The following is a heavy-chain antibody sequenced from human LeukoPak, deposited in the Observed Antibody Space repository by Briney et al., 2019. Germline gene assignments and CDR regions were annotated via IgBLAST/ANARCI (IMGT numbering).Heavy chain of an antibody. Sequence: GGSLRLSCAASGFTFSSYAMHWVRQAPGKGLEYVSAISSNGGSTYYANSVKGRFTISRDNSKNTLYLQMGSLRAKDMAVYYCATFGVVTRYFDYWGQGTLVTVSS. D-gene: IGHD3-3*01. J-gene: IGHJ4*02. CDR2: ISSNGGST. CDR1: GFTFSSYA. V-gene: IGHV3-64*01. CDR3: ATFGVVTRYFDY.